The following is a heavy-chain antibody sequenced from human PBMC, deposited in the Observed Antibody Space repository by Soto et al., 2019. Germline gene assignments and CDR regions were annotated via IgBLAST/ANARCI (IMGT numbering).Heavy chain of an antibody. CDR3: ATIYGSGYRAFDY. CDR2: VNPILSMS. D-gene: IGHD3-10*01. CDR1: GNTFSFYS. Sequence: QVQLVQSGAEVKRPGSSVKVSCKASGNTFSFYSINWVRQAPGLGLEWMGRVNPILSMSNYAQRFQGRVKMTEDKSTSTAYMELSGLRSEDTAMYYCATIYGSGYRAFDYWGQGALVTVSS. V-gene: IGHV1-69*04. J-gene: IGHJ4*02.